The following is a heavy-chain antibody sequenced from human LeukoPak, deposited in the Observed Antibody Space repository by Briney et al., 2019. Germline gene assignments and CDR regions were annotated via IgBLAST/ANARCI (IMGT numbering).Heavy chain of an antibody. Sequence: GGSLRLSCAASGFTSSSYWMSWVRQAPGKGLEWVANIKQDGSEKYYVDSVKGRFTISRDNAKNSLYLQMNSLRAEDTAVYYCARDLDYSFDYWGQGTLVTVSS. V-gene: IGHV3-7*01. CDR2: IKQDGSEK. CDR1: GFTSSSYW. CDR3: ARDLDYSFDY. J-gene: IGHJ4*02. D-gene: IGHD2-15*01.